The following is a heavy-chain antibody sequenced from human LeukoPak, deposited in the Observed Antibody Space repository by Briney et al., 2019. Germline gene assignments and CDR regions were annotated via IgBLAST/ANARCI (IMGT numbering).Heavy chain of an antibody. D-gene: IGHD3-10*01. CDR3: ARSMVRGVPRI. V-gene: IGHV3-11*03. J-gene: IGHJ3*02. Sequence: GGSLRLSCAASGFTFSDYYMSWIRQAPGKGLEWVSYISSGSGYTNYADSVKGRFTISRDNAKNSLYLQMNSLRAEDTAVYYCARSMVRGVPRIWGQGTMVTVSP. CDR1: GFTFSDYY. CDR2: ISSGSGYT.